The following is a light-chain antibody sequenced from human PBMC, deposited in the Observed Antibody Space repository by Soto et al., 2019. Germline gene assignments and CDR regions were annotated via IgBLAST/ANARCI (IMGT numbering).Light chain of an antibody. Sequence: EIVLTQSPATLSLSPGERATLSCRASQSVGSSLGWYQQKHGQAPRLLFDDASNRTTGIPGRFICSGCVTGVTLTISSLEPDDFSVYYCKPCSNWPRYTFGHGTKLEIK. CDR3: KPCSNWPRYT. V-gene: IGKV3-11*01. J-gene: IGKJ2*01. CDR1: QSVGSS. CDR2: DAS.